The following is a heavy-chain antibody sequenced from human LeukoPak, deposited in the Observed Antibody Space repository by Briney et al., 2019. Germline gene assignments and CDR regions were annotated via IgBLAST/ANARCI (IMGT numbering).Heavy chain of an antibody. D-gene: IGHD5/OR15-5a*01. CDR3: ARGSLRLFDY. V-gene: IGHV4-31*02. CDR2: IYFNESA. J-gene: IGHJ4*02. CDR1: GASISSGVHS. Sequence: SQTLSLTWTVSGASISSGVHSWSWIRHHPAKGLKRSGYIYFNESAYYNPSLESRVTISKDTSKNQFSLKLTAVTAADTAVYYCARGSLRLFDYWGQGTLVTVSS.